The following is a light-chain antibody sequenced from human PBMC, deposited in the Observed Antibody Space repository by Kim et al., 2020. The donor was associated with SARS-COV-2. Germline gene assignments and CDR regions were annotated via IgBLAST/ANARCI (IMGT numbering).Light chain of an antibody. CDR1: RSISSH. J-gene: IGKJ3*01. V-gene: IGKV1-39*01. Sequence: DIQMTQSPSSLSASVGDRVTITCRTTRSISSHLNWYQQKQGRAPKLLISAASTLQGGVPSRFSGSGSETDFTLTISSLQPEDFATYFCQQSYITPFTFGPGTKVDIK. CDR3: QQSYITPFT. CDR2: AAS.